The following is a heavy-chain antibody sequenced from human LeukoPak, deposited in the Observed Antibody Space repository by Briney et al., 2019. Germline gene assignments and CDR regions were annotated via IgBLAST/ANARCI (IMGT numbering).Heavy chain of an antibody. CDR1: GGSISSGDYY. D-gene: IGHD3-3*01. J-gene: IGHJ3*02. Sequence: SETLSLTCTVSGGSISSGDYYWSWIRQPPGKGLEWIGYIYYSGSTYYNPSLKSRVTISVDTSKNQFSLKLSSVTAADAAVYYCARGAGGTIFGVVIIGSYDAFDIWGQGTMVTVSS. CDR2: IYYSGST. V-gene: IGHV4-30-4*08. CDR3: ARGAGGTIFGVVIIGSYDAFDI.